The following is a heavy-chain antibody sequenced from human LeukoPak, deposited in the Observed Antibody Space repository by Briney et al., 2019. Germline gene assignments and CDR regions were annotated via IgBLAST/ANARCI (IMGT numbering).Heavy chain of an antibody. Sequence: GGSLRLSCAASGFTFSDYYMSWIRQAPGKGLEWVSYISNSGSTIYYADSVKGRFTISRGNAKKSMYLQMNSLRGEDTAVYYCARGHDNSGYDLPDRFDPWGQGTLVIVSS. CDR2: ISNSGSTI. J-gene: IGHJ5*02. D-gene: IGHD5-12*01. V-gene: IGHV3-11*01. CDR1: GFTFSDYY. CDR3: ARGHDNSGYDLPDRFDP.